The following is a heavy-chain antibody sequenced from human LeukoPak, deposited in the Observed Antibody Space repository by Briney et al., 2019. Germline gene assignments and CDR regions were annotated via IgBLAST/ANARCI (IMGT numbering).Heavy chain of an antibody. J-gene: IGHJ4*02. V-gene: IGHV4-4*09. D-gene: IGHD1-26*01. CDR1: GGSISSYY. CDR2: IYTSGST. CDR3: ARGSGSYLAFDY. Sequence: SEALSLTCTVSGGSISSYYWSWIRQPPGKGLVWIGYIYTSGSTNYNPSLRSRVTISVDTSKKQFSLKLSSVTAADPAVYYCARGSGSYLAFDYWGQGTLVTVSS.